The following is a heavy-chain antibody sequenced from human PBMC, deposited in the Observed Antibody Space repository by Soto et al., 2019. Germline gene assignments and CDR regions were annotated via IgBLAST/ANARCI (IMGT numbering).Heavy chain of an antibody. CDR2: ISYSGST. CDR1: SGSITFYY. J-gene: IGHJ6*02. Sequence: SETLSLTCTVSSGSITFYYWTWIRQPPGKGLEWIGYISYSGSTNYNPSLKSRLTISLNTSKKHFSLKLSSVTAADTAVYYCARGTRATQYYYYFYGMDVWGQGTTVTVSS. CDR3: ARGTRATQYYYYFYGMDV. V-gene: IGHV4-59*01.